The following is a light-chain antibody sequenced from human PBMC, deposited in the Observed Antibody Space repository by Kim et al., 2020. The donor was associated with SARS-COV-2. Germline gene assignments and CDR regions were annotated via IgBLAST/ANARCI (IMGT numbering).Light chain of an antibody. V-gene: IGLV3-1*01. CDR1: KLGDKY. J-gene: IGLJ2*01. Sequence: SYELTQPPSVSVSPGQTASITCSGDKLGDKYACWYQQKPGQSPVLVIYQDTKRPSGIPERFSGSNSGNTATLTISGTQAMDEADYYCQAWDRRTVVFVGG. CDR3: QAWDRRTVV. CDR2: QDT.